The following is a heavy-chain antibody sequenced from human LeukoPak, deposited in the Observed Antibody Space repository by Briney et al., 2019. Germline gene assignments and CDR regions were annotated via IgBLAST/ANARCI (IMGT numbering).Heavy chain of an antibody. V-gene: IGHV4-38-2*02. J-gene: IGHJ4*02. Sequence: SETLSLTCAVSGYSISSGYYWGWIRQPPGKGLEWIGSIYHSGSTYYNPSLKSRVTISVDTSKNQFSLKLSSVTAADTAVYYCAREGDYGDVWGQGTLVTVSS. CDR3: AREGDYGDV. CDR1: GYSISSGYY. D-gene: IGHD4-17*01. CDR2: IYHSGST.